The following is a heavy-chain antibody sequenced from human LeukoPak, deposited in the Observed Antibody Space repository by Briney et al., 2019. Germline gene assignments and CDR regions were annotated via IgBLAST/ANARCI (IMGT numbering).Heavy chain of an antibody. CDR2: IWSDGSNR. J-gene: IGHJ4*02. CDR1: GFTFSHYG. D-gene: IGHD4-11*01. CDR3: AKDAQRGFDYSNSLKN. Sequence: GGSLRLSCATSGFTFSHYGMHWVRQAPGKGLEWVAVIWSDGSNRYYGDPVKGRFITSRDNFQRTVYLQINSLRAEDTAVYYCAKDAQRGFDYSNSLKNWGQGTLVTVSS. V-gene: IGHV3-33*06.